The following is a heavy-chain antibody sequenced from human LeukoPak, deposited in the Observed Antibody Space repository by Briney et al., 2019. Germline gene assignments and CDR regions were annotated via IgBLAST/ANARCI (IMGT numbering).Heavy chain of an antibody. CDR3: ARVDKAPGYYYGMDV. CDR2: INPNSGGT. Sequence: GKSLRLSCAASGFTFSSYGMHWVRQAPGQGLEWMGWINPNSGGTNYAQKFQGRVTMTRDTSISTAYMELSRLRSDDTAVYYCARVDKAPGYYYGMDVWGQGTTVTVSS. J-gene: IGHJ6*02. CDR1: GFTFSSYG. V-gene: IGHV1-2*02.